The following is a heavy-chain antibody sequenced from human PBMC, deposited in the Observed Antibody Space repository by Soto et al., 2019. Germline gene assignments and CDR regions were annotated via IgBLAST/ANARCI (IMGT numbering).Heavy chain of an antibody. CDR1: GFTFSSYA. J-gene: IGHJ3*01. CDR3: AKRRGYGSGSPGFDF. Sequence: GGSLRLSCAASGFTFSSYAMSWVRQAPGKGLEWVSGISGGGETTYYADYVKGRFTISRDNSKNTLHLQMSSLRAEDTAVYYCAKRRGYGSGSPGFDFWGQGTMVTVSS. D-gene: IGHD5-18*01. V-gene: IGHV3-23*01. CDR2: ISGGGETT.